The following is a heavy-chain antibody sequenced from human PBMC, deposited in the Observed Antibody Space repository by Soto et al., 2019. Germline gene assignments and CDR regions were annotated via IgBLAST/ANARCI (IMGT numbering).Heavy chain of an antibody. V-gene: IGHV1-69*01. CDR1: GGTFSSYA. J-gene: IGHJ6*02. Sequence: QEQLVQSGAEVKKPGSSVKVSCKSSGGTFSSYAINWARQAPGQGLEWMGGIIPIFGTANYAQNFQDRVTITADVSTNTAYMELSSLRSADTAMYYCARENRYFFYGMDVWGQGTTVTVSS. CDR3: ARENRYFFYGMDV. CDR2: IIPIFGTA.